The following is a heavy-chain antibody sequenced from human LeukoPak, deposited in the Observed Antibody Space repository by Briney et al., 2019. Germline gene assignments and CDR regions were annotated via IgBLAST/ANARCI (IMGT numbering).Heavy chain of an antibody. D-gene: IGHD3-16*01. Sequence: SETLSLTCAVSGGSISRSYWWSWVRQPPGKGLVWIGEIQQSLKSRVTISVDKSKNQFSLRLNSVTAADTAVYYCAKDLVLKAGDPNWFDPWGQGTLVTVSS. CDR3: AKDLVLKAGDPNWFDP. CDR1: GGSISRSYW. J-gene: IGHJ5*02. CDR2: IQQ. V-gene: IGHV4-4*02.